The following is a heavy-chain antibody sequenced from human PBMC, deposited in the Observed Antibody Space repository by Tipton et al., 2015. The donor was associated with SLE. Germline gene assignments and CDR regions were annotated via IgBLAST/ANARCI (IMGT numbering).Heavy chain of an antibody. CDR1: GFTFSSYW. CDR3: AREHTIFGVVTSSFDY. J-gene: IGHJ4*02. CDR2: IKQDGSEK. Sequence: SLRLSCAASGFTFSSYWMSWVRQAPGKGLEWVANIKQDGSEKYYVDSVKGRFTISRDNAKNSLYLQTNSLRAEDTAVYYCAREHTIFGVVTSSFDYWGQGTLVTVSS. D-gene: IGHD3-3*01. V-gene: IGHV3-7*01.